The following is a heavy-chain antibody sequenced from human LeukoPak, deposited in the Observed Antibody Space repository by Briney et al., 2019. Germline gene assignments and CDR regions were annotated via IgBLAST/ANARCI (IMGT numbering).Heavy chain of an antibody. CDR1: GGSISSYF. CDR3: ARHERMTTYDY. CDR2: ISDSGST. V-gene: IGHV4-59*08. J-gene: IGHJ4*02. D-gene: IGHD4-11*01. Sequence: SETLSLTCTVSGGSISSYFWSWIRQPPGKGLEWIGYISDSGSTDYNASLRGGVTMSVDTSKNQFSLNLNSVTAADTAVYYCARHERMTTYDYWGQGTLVTVSS.